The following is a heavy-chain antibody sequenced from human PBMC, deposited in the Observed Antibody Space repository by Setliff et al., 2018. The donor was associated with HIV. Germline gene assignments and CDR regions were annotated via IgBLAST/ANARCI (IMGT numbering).Heavy chain of an antibody. D-gene: IGHD3-16*01. V-gene: IGHV3-48*01. J-gene: IGHJ4*02. CDR3: ARDLIWGFDY. Sequence: PGESLKISCAASGFTFSSYSMNWVRQSPGKGLEWVSYISGSGSGVDYADSVKGRFTVSRDNARSSLYLQLNSLRSEDTAVYYCARDLIWGFDYWGQGTPVTVSS. CDR2: ISGSGSGV. CDR1: GFTFSSYS.